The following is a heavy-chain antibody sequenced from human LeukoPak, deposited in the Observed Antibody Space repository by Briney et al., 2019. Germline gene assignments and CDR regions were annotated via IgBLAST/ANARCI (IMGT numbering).Heavy chain of an antibody. Sequence: PGGSLRLSCAASGFTFSSYGMHWVRQAPGKGLEWVAVISYDGSNKYYADSVKGRFTISRDSSKNTLYLQMNSLRAEDTAVYYCAKADDSGDLKDAFDIWGQGTMVTVSS. CDR3: AKADDSGDLKDAFDI. V-gene: IGHV3-30*18. CDR1: GFTFSSYG. CDR2: ISYDGSNK. D-gene: IGHD2-15*01. J-gene: IGHJ3*02.